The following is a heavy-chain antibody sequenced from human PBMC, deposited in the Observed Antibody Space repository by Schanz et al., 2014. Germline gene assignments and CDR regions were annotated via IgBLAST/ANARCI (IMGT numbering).Heavy chain of an antibody. V-gene: IGHV3-23*01. J-gene: IGHJ4*02. CDR2: IGYLGDT. D-gene: IGHD2-2*01. CDR1: GFTFSSYA. CDR3: AKDSTHIDIVLVPTAIDY. Sequence: EVQLLESGGGLVQPGGSLRLSCAASGFTFSSYAMSWVRQGTGKGLEWVSTIGYLGDTYYPDSVKGRFTISRDNSKNTLYLHMNTLRSEDTAVYYCAKDSTHIDIVLVPTAIDYWGQGTLVTVSS.